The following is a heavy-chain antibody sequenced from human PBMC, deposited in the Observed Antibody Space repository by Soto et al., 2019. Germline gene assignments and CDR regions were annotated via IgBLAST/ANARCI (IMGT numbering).Heavy chain of an antibody. CDR1: GFTFSSYG. V-gene: IGHV3-30*18. J-gene: IGHJ6*02. CDR3: AKDDSSSGWYGPHYYYYCGMDV. Sequence: QVQLVESGGGVVQPGRSLRLSCAASGFTFSSYGMHWVRQAPGKGLEWVAVISYDGSNKYYADSVKGRFTISRDNSKNRLYLQMKSLRAEDTAVYYCAKDDSSSGWYGPHYYYYCGMDVWGQGTTVTVSS. D-gene: IGHD6-19*01. CDR2: ISYDGSNK.